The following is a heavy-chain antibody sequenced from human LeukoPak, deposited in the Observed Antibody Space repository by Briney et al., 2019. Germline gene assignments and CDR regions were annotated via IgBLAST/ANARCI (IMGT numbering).Heavy chain of an antibody. CDR3: AREAPGGYYFDY. D-gene: IGHD3-16*01. J-gene: IGHJ4*02. CDR1: GGSISRSNYC. V-gene: IGHV4-39*02. Sequence: SETLSLTCTVSGGSISRSNYCWGWIRQPPGKGLEWIGSIYYSGSTYYNPSLKSRVTISVDTSKNQFSLKLSSVTAADTAVFYCAREAPGGYYFDYWGQGTLVTVSS. CDR2: IYYSGST.